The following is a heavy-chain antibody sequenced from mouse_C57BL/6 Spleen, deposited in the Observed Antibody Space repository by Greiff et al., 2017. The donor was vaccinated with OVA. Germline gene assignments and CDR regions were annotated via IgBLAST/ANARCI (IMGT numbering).Heavy chain of an antibody. D-gene: IGHD1-1*01. V-gene: IGHV14-4*01. CDR2: IDPENGDT. CDR1: GFNIKDDY. J-gene: IGHJ1*03. CDR3: TTPTVVARYFDV. Sequence: VQLKQSGAELVRPGASVKLSCTASGFNIKDDYMHWVKQRPEQGLEWIGWIDPENGDTEYASKFQGKATITADTSSNTAYLQLSSLTSEDTAVYYCTTPTVVARYFDVWGTGTTVTVSS.